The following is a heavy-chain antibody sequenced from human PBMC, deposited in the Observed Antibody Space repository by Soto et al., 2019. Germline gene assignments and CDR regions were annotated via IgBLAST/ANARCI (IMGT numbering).Heavy chain of an antibody. Sequence: QVQLQESGPGLVKPSQTLSLTCTVSGDSISSGDYYWSWIRQPPGKGLEWIGYIYYSGNSHNNPSLKSRVTMSVDTSQNQFSLKLSSVTAADTAVYYCARVTKTRRYYYGSSGHPFSFDSWGQGTLVTVSS. CDR3: ARVTKTRRYYYGSSGHPFSFDS. CDR1: GDSISSGDYY. V-gene: IGHV4-30-4*01. D-gene: IGHD3-22*01. CDR2: IYYSGNS. J-gene: IGHJ4*02.